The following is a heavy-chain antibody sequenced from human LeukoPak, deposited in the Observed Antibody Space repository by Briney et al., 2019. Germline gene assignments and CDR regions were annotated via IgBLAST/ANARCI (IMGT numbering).Heavy chain of an antibody. Sequence: SETLSLTCAVSGDSIITSHWWSWVRQPPGKGLEWIGEIYHIGTTNYNPSLKSRVSISVDTSRNQFSLTLSSVTAADTAVYYCASARWDFWGQGTLVTISS. CDR1: GDSIITSHW. CDR3: ASARWDF. D-gene: IGHD4-23*01. CDR2: IYHIGTT. V-gene: IGHV4-4*02. J-gene: IGHJ4*02.